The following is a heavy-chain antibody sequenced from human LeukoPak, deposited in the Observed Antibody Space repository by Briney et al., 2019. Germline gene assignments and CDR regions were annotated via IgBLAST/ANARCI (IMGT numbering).Heavy chain of an antibody. CDR2: IKHSGST. Sequence: SETLSLTGAVYGVSLRGHFGNWIRQPPGKGLEGIGEIKHSGSTNYNPALKSRVTMSVDTSKNQFSLKLSSVTAADTAVYYCASYYYDSSGYYRPYWYFDLWGRGTLVTVSS. V-gene: IGHV4-34*01. CDR1: GVSLRGHF. J-gene: IGHJ2*01. D-gene: IGHD3-22*01. CDR3: ASYYYDSSGYYRPYWYFDL.